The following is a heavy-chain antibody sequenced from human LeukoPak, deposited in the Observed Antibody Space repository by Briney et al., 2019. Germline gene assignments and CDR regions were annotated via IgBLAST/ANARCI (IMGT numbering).Heavy chain of an antibody. V-gene: IGHV1-2*06. Sequence: SVKVSCKASGYTFTGYYMHWVRQAPGQGLEWMGRLNPNSGGTNYAQKFQGRVTMTRDTSISTAYMELSRLRSDDTAVYYCAREWELRENDYWGQGTLVTVSS. J-gene: IGHJ4*02. D-gene: IGHD1-26*01. CDR3: AREWELRENDY. CDR2: LNPNSGGT. CDR1: GYTFTGYY.